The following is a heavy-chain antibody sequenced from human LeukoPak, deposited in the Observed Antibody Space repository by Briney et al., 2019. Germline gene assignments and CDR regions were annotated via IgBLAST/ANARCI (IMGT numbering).Heavy chain of an antibody. D-gene: IGHD3-10*01. V-gene: IGHV1-2*02. CDR1: GYTFTVYY. J-gene: IGHJ4*02. CDR2: INPNSGGT. Sequence: GASVTVSCTASGYTFTVYYMHWVRQAPGQGLEWMGWINPNSGGTNYAQKFQGRVTMTRDTSISTAYMELSRLRSDDTAVYYCAETFHYYGSGSYYDYWGQGTLVTVSS. CDR3: AETFHYYGSGSYYDY.